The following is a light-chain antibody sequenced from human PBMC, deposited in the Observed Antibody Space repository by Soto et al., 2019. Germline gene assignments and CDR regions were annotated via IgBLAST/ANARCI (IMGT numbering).Light chain of an antibody. J-gene: IGKJ1*01. Sequence: DIQMTQSPSTLSASVGDRVTITCRASQSISSWLAWYQQKPGKAPKLLIYKASSLESGVPSRFSGSGSGTEFTLTISSLQPDDFGTYYCQQCNTFWTFGQGTKVDIK. CDR3: QQCNTFWT. V-gene: IGKV1-5*03. CDR1: QSISSW. CDR2: KAS.